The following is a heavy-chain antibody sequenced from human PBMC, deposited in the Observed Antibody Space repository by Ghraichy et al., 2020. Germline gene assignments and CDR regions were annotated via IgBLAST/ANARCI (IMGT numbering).Heavy chain of an antibody. J-gene: IGHJ3*02. D-gene: IGHD3-3*01. CDR3: ASITIFGGRAFDI. CDR1: GGSISSGDYY. V-gene: IGHV4-30-4*01. CDR2: IYYSGST. Sequence: SETLSLTCTVSGGSISSGDYYWSWIRQPPGKGLEWIGYIYYSGSTYYNPSLKSRVTISVDTSKNQFSLKLSSVTAADTAVYYCASITIFGGRAFDIWGQGTMVTVSS.